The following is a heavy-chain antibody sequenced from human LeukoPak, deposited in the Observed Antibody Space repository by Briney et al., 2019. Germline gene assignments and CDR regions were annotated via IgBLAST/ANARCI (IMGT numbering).Heavy chain of an antibody. J-gene: IGHJ5*02. CDR1: GFTFDAES. CDR3: VRDPGSGNWFDP. Sequence: GGSLRLSCAASGFTFDAESMDWVRQAPGKGLEWISYISSTSRTITYADSVKGRFSISRDNAKNSLYLQMNSLRAEDTAVYYCVRDPGSGNWFDPWGQGTLVTVSS. CDR2: ISSTSRTI. V-gene: IGHV3-48*04. D-gene: IGHD3-10*01.